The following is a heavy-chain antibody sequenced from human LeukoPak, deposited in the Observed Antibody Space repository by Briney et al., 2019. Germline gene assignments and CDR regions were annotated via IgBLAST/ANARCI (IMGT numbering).Heavy chain of an antibody. J-gene: IGHJ4*02. CDR1: GFTVSSNY. D-gene: IGHD3-10*01. Sequence: PGGSLRLSRAASGFTVSSNYMSWVRQAPGKGLEWVSAFNSGGNTFYADSVKGRFTISRDNSKNTLYLQMNTLRAEDTAVYYCAGSSASAKRYWGQGTLVTVSS. CDR3: AGSSASAKRY. CDR2: FNSGGNT. V-gene: IGHV3-66*01.